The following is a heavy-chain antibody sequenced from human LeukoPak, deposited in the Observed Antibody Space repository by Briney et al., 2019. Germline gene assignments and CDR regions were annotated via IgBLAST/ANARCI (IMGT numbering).Heavy chain of an antibody. Sequence: GGSLRLSCAASGFTFSSYEMNWVRQAPGKGLEWVSYISSSGSTIYYADSVKGRFTISRDNAKNSLYLQMNSLRAEDTAVYYCARAPVLRIGVFDIWGQGTVVTVSS. CDR1: GFTFSSYE. CDR2: ISSSGSTI. J-gene: IGHJ3*02. CDR3: ARAPVLRIGVFDI. D-gene: IGHD2-15*01. V-gene: IGHV3-48*03.